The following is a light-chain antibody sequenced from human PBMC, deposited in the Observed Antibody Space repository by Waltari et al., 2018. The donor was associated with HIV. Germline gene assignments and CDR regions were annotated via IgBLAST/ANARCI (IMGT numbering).Light chain of an antibody. CDR3: GTWDSSLSAVV. J-gene: IGLJ2*01. CDR2: DNK. CDR1: SSNIGSNY. V-gene: IGLV1-51*01. Sequence: QSVLTQPPSVSAAPGQMVTISCSGSSSNIGSNYVSCYQHLPGTAPKLLIYDNKERPSGIPDRFSASKSGTSVALDITGLQTGDEGDYYCGTWDSSLSAVVFGGGTKLTVL.